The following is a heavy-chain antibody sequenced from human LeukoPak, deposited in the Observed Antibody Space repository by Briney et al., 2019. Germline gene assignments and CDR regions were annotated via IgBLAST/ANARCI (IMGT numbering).Heavy chain of an antibody. CDR1: GYTFTGYY. CDR2: INPNSGGT. Sequence: GASVKVSCKASGYTFTGYYMHWVRQAPGQGLEWMGWINPNSGGTNYAQKFQGRVTMTRDTSISTAYMELSRLRSDDTAVYYCARGPSPAYYYDSSGYYLTLDYWGQGTLVTVSS. V-gene: IGHV1-2*02. CDR3: ARGPSPAYYYDSSGYYLTLDY. J-gene: IGHJ4*02. D-gene: IGHD3-22*01.